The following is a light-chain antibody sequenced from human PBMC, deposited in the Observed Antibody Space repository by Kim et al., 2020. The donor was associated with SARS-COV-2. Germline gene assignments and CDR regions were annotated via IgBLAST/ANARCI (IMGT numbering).Light chain of an antibody. V-gene: IGKV3D-15*01. CDR2: SAS. CDR1: EGISTN. CDR3: QQYHKWPPT. Sequence: EIVVTQSPVTLSVSPGERATLSCRASEGISTNLAWYQQKPGQAPRLLISSASAGATGIPARFSGGGSGTEFSLTISGLQSEDYAVYYCQQYHKWPPTFGQGTKVEIK. J-gene: IGKJ1*01.